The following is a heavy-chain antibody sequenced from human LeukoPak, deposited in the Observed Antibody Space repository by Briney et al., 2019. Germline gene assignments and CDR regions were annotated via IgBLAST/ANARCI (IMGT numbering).Heavy chain of an antibody. Sequence: SETLSLTCTVSGGTFSSSSYYWGWIRQPPGKGLEWIGSIYYSGSTYYNPSLKSRVTISVDTSKNQFSLTLSSVPAAYTAVYYCARQIVGATIGSYYFDYWGQGTLVNVSS. V-gene: IGHV4-39*01. CDR2: IYYSGST. CDR1: GGTFSSSSYY. J-gene: IGHJ4*02. D-gene: IGHD1-26*01. CDR3: ARQIVGATIGSYYFDY.